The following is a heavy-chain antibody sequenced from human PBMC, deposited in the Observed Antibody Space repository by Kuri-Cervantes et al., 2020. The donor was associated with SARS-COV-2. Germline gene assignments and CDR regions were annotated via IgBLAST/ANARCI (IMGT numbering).Heavy chain of an antibody. Sequence: KISCKASGGTFSSYAISWVRQAPGQGLEWMGGIIPIFGTANYAQKFQGRVTITTDESTSTAYMELSSLRSEDTAVYYCARGPYYYDSSGYLADYYMDVWGKGTTVTVSS. D-gene: IGHD3-22*01. J-gene: IGHJ6*03. CDR2: IIPIFGTA. CDR1: GGTFSSYA. V-gene: IGHV1-69*05. CDR3: ARGPYYYDSSGYLADYYMDV.